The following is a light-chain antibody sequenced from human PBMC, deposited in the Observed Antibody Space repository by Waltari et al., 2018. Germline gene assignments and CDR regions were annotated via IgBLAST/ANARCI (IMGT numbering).Light chain of an antibody. V-gene: IGLV6-57*03. CDR2: EDN. CDR3: QSYDSSNYVV. CDR1: TASIASNY. J-gene: IGLJ2*01. Sequence: FMLTQPHSVSESPGKTVTISCTRSTASIASNYVQWSQQRPGSAPTTGIYEDNQRPSGVPDRFSGSIDSSSNSASLTISGLKTEDEADYYCQSYDSSNYVVFGGGTKLTVL.